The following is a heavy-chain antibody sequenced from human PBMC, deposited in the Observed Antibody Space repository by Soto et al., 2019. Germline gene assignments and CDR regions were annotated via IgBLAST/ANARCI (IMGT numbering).Heavy chain of an antibody. D-gene: IGHD3-9*01. Sequence: GGSLILSCAASGFIFSDYYMHWVRQAPGKGLEWVAVISHDGSKKYYADSVKGRFAISRDNSKNTLYLQMNSLRPDDTAVNYCARSSYDDVLTGWSMDVWGQATMDTVSS. V-gene: IGHV3-30*09. CDR3: ARSSYDDVLTGWSMDV. CDR1: GFIFSDYY. CDR2: ISHDGSKK. J-gene: IGHJ6*02.